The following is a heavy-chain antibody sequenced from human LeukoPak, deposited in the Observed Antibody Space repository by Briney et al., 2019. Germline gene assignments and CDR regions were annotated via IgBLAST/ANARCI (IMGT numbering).Heavy chain of an antibody. D-gene: IGHD4-17*01. J-gene: IGHJ5*02. CDR1: GGSISSSSYY. V-gene: IGHV4-39*01. CDR2: IYYSGST. CDR3: ARYGDYEFDP. Sequence: KPSETLCLTCTVSGGSISSSSYYWGWIRQPPGKGLEWIGSIYYSGSTYYNPSLKSRVTISVDTSKNQFSLKLSSVTAADTAVYYCARYGDYEFDPWGQGTLVTVSS.